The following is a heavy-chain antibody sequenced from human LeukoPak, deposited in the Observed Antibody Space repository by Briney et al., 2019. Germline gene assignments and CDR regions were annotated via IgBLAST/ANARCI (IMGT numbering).Heavy chain of an antibody. V-gene: IGHV3-21*01. Sequence: GGSLRLSCAASGFTFSSYSMNWVRQAPGKGLEWVSSISSSSSYIYYADSVKGRFTISRDNAKNSLYLQMNSLRAEDTTVYYCARDSELGRDYWGQGTLVTVSS. J-gene: IGHJ4*02. CDR3: ARDSELGRDY. CDR2: ISSSSSYI. CDR1: GFTFSSYS. D-gene: IGHD7-27*01.